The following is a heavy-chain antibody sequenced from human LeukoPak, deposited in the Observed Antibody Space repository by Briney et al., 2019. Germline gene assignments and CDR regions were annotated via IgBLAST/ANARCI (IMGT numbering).Heavy chain of an antibody. CDR2: IRYDGSNK. CDR1: GFTFSSYG. CDR3: AARWVRWCGNWFDP. V-gene: IGHV3-30*02. J-gene: IGHJ5*02. Sequence: GGSLRLSCAASGFTFSSYGMHWVRQAPGKGLEWVAFIRYDGSNKYYADSVKGRFTISRDNSKNTLYLQMNSLRAEDTAVYYCAARWVRWCGNWFDPWGQGTLVTVSS. D-gene: IGHD2-8*01.